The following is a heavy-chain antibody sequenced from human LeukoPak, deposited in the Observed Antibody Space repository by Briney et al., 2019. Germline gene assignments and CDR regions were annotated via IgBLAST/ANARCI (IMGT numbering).Heavy chain of an antibody. CDR1: GGSISSSSYY. Sequence: PSETLSLTCTVSGGSISSSSYYWGWIRQPPGKGLEWIGYIYYSGITYYNPSLKSRLTISVDTSKNQFSLKLSSVTAADTAVYYCARMGRWYDSSAFDIWGQGTMVTVSS. V-gene: IGHV4-39*07. J-gene: IGHJ3*02. D-gene: IGHD3-22*01. CDR3: ARMGRWYDSSAFDI. CDR2: IYYSGIT.